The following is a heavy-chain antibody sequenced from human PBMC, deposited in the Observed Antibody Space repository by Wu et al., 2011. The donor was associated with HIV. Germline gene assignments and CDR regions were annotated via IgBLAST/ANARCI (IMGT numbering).Heavy chain of an antibody. CDR1: GGTFSTYA. V-gene: IGHV1-69*11. D-gene: IGHD2-21*02. Sequence: QVQLVQSGAEVKKPGSSVKVSCKASGGTFSTYAFSWVRQAPGQGPEWMGRVIPILGTTNYAQKFQGRVTITADESTSTTYLELSSLRSEDTAVYYCARRLPKEIWGQGTMVVVSS. CDR2: VIPILGTT. J-gene: IGHJ3*02. CDR3: ARRLPKEI.